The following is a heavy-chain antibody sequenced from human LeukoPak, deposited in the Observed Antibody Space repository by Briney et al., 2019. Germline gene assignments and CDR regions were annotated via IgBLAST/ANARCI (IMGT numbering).Heavy chain of an antibody. Sequence: GASVKVSCKVSGYTFTSYYMHWVRQAPGQGLEWMGIINPSGGSTSYAQKFQGRVTITTDASISTAYMELSGLRSEDTALYYCAREGLDYWGQGTLVTVSS. J-gene: IGHJ4*02. CDR2: INPSGGST. CDR1: GYTFTSYY. V-gene: IGHV1-46*01. CDR3: AREGLDY.